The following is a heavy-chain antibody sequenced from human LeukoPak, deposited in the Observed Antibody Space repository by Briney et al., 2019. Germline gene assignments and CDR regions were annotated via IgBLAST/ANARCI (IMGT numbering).Heavy chain of an antibody. CDR2: IYYSGST. J-gene: IGHJ3*02. V-gene: IGHV4-4*02. D-gene: IGHD3-22*01. CDR1: GFTFSKYA. Sequence: GSLRLSCAASGFTFSKYAMSWVHQAPGKGLEWIGSIYYSGSTYYNPSLKSRVTISVDTSKNQFSPKLSSVTAADTAVYYCARVHAMIVVVITTLGAFDIWGQGTMVTVSS. CDR3: ARVHAMIVVVITTLGAFDI.